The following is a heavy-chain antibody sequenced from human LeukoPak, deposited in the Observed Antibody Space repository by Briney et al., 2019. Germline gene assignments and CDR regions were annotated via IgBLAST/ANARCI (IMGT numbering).Heavy chain of an antibody. J-gene: IGHJ5*02. CDR1: GFTFSSYT. CDR2: ISSGSTYV. V-gene: IGHV3-21*01. D-gene: IGHD2-2*01. CDR3: ARLRYCSSTSCSDAEGWFDP. Sequence: GGSLRLSCAASGFTFSSYTMNWVRQAPGKGLDWVSSISSGSTYVYYADSVKGRFTISRDNAKNSLYLQMNSLRAEDTAVYYCARLRYCSSTSCSDAEGWFDPWGQGTLVTVSS.